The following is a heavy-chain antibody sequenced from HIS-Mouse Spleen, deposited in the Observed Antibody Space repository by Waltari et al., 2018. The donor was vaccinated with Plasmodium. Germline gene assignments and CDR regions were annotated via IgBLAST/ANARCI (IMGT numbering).Heavy chain of an antibody. Sequence: QLQLQESGPGLVKPSETLSLTCTVSGGSISSSSYYWGWIRQPPGKGLEGIGSIYYSGTHYYNPSLKILVPISVDTSKNQFSLKLSSVTAADTAVYYCARDRITGTSYFDYWGQGTLVTVSS. CDR2: IYYSGTH. CDR1: GGSISSSSYY. D-gene: IGHD1-7*01. CDR3: ARDRITGTSYFDY. J-gene: IGHJ4*02. V-gene: IGHV4-39*07.